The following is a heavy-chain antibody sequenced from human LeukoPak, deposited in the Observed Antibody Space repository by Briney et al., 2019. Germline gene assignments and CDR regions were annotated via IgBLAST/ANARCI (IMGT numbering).Heavy chain of an antibody. J-gene: IGHJ5*02. CDR3: GKDGGQYSSGPEFDP. CDR2: ISGGGGGA. Sequence: PGGSLRLSCAASGILFSNTAMNWARQSPGRGLEWVSAISGGGGGAFYADSVKGRFTISRDNSKNILYLQMNSLTADDTAIYYCGKDGGQYSSGPEFDPRGQGALVTVSS. V-gene: IGHV3-23*01. CDR1: GILFSNTA. D-gene: IGHD6-19*01.